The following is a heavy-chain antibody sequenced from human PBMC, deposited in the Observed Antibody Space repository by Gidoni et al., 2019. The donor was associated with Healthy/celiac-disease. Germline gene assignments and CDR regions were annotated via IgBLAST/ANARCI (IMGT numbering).Heavy chain of an antibody. CDR3: ARVSCSGGSCHYYYGMDV. Sequence: QVQLVQSGAEEKKPGASVKVSCKASGYTFTSYDINWVRQATGQGLEWMGWMNPNSGNTGYAQKFQGRVTMTRNTSISTAYMELSSLRSEDTAVYYCARVSCSGGSCHYYYGMDVWGQGTTVTVSS. CDR2: MNPNSGNT. V-gene: IGHV1-8*01. J-gene: IGHJ6*02. CDR1: GYTFTSYD. D-gene: IGHD2-15*01.